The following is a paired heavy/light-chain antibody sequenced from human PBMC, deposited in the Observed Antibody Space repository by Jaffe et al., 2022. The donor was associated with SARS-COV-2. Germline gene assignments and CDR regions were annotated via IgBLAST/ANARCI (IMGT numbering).Light chain of an antibody. J-gene: IGKJ1*01. Sequence: DIVMTQSPESLAVSLGERATINCKSSQSLLHSSKKKNFLAWYQQKPGQPPKLLIYWASTREPGVPDRFSGSGSGTDFTLTISSLQAEDVAVYYCHQCDGIPTFGQGTKVEIK. CDR1: QSLLHSSKKKNF. CDR2: WAS. V-gene: IGKV4-1*01. CDR3: HQCDGIPT.
Heavy chain of an antibody. CDR1: GFTFSNYW. J-gene: IGHJ4*02. Sequence: EVQLVESGGGLVQPGGSLRLSCAASGFTFSNYWMAWVRQAPGKGLEWVAKMNQDGNEKYYVDSVKGRFTISRDNDKNALYLQINSLRAEDTAVYYCARDAIRGGDFDYWGQGTLVTVSS. CDR3: ARDAIRGGDFDY. CDR2: MNQDGNEK. V-gene: IGHV3-7*01. D-gene: IGHD3-10*01.